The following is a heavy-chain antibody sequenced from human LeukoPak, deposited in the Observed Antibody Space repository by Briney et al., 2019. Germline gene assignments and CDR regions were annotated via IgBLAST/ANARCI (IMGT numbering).Heavy chain of an antibody. V-gene: IGHV3-74*01. CDR2: INSDESRT. J-gene: IGHJ4*02. Sequence: PGGSLRLSCVGSGFSFNTYWMYWVRQAPGKGLVWVPDINSDESRTNYADSVKGRFTISRDNAKNTLYLQMSSLRAEDTALYYCARGLNYWGQGTLVTVSS. CDR3: ARGLNY. CDR1: GFSFNTYW.